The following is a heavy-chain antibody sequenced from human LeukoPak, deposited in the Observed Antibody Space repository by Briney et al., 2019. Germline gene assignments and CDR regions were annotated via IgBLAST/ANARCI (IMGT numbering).Heavy chain of an antibody. Sequence: PGGSLRLSCAASGFTFSDYYMSWIRQASGKGLEWVSYISSSGSTIYYADSVKGRFTISRDNAKNSLYLQMNSLRAEDTAVYYCARTDIVLMVYASYYMDVWGKGTTVTVSS. V-gene: IGHV3-11*04. CDR2: ISSSGSTI. J-gene: IGHJ6*03. CDR1: GFTFSDYY. CDR3: ARTDIVLMVYASYYMDV. D-gene: IGHD2-8*01.